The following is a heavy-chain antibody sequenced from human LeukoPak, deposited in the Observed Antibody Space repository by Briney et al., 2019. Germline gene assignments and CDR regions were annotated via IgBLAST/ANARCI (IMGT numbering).Heavy chain of an antibody. D-gene: IGHD1-26*01. V-gene: IGHV3-66*01. J-gene: IGHJ4*02. CDR2: IYSGGDT. CDR1: GFSVSRNY. CDR3: ARRSGEGYFDY. Sequence: GGSLRLSCEVSGFSVSRNYMTWVRQAPGKGLEWLSVIYSGGDTYYADSVKGRFIISRDDSKNTLYLQTNSLRAEDTAVYYCARRSGEGYFDYWGQGTLVTVSS.